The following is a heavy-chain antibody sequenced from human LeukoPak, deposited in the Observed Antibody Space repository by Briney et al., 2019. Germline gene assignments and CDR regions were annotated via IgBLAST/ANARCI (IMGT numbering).Heavy chain of an antibody. Sequence: GGSLRLSCAASGSTVRSNYMSWVRQAPGRGLEWVSVIYSGGATFYADSVKGRFTISRDNSKNTLYLQVDSLRAEDTAVYYCARAASEGYFDYWGQGTLVTVSS. CDR1: GSTVRSNY. CDR3: ARAASEGYFDY. V-gene: IGHV3-53*01. J-gene: IGHJ4*02. CDR2: IYSGGAT.